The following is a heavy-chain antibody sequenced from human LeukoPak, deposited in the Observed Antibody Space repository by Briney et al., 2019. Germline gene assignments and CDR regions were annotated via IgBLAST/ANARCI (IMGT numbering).Heavy chain of an antibody. CDR1: GGSISSYF. CDR2: IYYSGST. V-gene: IGHV4-59*01. Sequence: SQTLSLTCTVSGGSISSYFWSWIRQPPGKGLEWIGYIYYSGSTNYSPSLQSRVTISVDTSKNQFSLKLSSVTAADTAVYYCARDGIAAAGTNAFDIWGQGTMVTVSS. J-gene: IGHJ3*02. CDR3: ARDGIAAAGTNAFDI. D-gene: IGHD6-13*01.